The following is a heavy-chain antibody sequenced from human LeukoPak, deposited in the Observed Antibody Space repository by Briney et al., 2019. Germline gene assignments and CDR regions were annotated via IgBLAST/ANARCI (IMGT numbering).Heavy chain of an antibody. CDR2: IRYDGSNK. CDR3: AKDQFLGGSYYYYYYMDV. CDR1: GFTFRSYG. D-gene: IGHD1-26*01. Sequence: GGSLRLSCATSGFTFRSYGMRWVRQAPGKGLEWVAFIRYDGSNKYYADSVKGRFTTSRDNSKNTLYLQMDSLRAEDTAVYYCAKDQFLGGSYYYYYYMDVWGKGTTVTVSS. V-gene: IGHV3-30*02. J-gene: IGHJ6*03.